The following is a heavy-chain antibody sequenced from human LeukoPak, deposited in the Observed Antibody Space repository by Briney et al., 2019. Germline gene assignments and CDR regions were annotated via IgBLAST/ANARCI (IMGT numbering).Heavy chain of an antibody. Sequence: KTSETLSLTCTVSGDSISTYYWSWIRQPPGKGLEWIGYIYYRVTSDYNPSLKSRVTMSVDMSTRQTSLKLSSVTAADTAVYYCARAVGGDGSGSLWGPGTLVTVSS. CDR3: ARAVGGDGSGSL. CDR2: IYYRVTS. V-gene: IGHV4-59*01. CDR1: GDSISTYY. J-gene: IGHJ4*02. D-gene: IGHD3-10*01.